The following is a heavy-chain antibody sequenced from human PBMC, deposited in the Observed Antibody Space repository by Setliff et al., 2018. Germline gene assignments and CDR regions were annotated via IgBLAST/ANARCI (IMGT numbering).Heavy chain of an antibody. J-gene: IGHJ6*02. V-gene: IGHV3-7*01. Sequence: PGGSLRLSCAASGFTFGSYWMTWVRQAPEKGLEWVANIHQDGSERHYVDSVKGRFTISRDNAKNSLFLQMNSLRVEDTAVYYCGRGRGLDVWGRGTTVTVSS. CDR3: GRGRGLDV. CDR1: GFTFGSYW. CDR2: IHQDGSER.